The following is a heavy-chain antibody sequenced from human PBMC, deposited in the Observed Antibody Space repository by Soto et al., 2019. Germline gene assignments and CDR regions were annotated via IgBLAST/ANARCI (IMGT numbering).Heavy chain of an antibody. CDR1: GFSLSNSRAG. CDR3: AHSPKEEIVVGKYFQH. D-gene: IGHD3-22*01. CDR2: IYWDGDK. J-gene: IGHJ1*01. Sequence: QTTLKESGPTLVKPTQTLTLTCTFSGFSLSNSRAGVGWVRQRPGKALEWRTVIYWDGDKRYSPAQKSRLTITEDTSKNQVVVTVTNMDPVDTATDYCAHSPKEEIVVGKYFQHWSQCTLVTGSS. V-gene: IGHV2-5*02.